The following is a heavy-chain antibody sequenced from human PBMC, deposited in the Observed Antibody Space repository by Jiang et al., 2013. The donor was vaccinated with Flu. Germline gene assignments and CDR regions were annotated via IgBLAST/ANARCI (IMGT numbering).Heavy chain of an antibody. CDR1: GFRFDDYA. Sequence: VQLLESGGGLVQPGRSLRLSCAASGFRFDDYAMHWVRQTPGKGLEWVSGISWNSGSIGYADSVKGRFTISRDNARNSLYLQMNSLRADDTALYYCAKDIGYIHQGMDVWGQGDHGHRLL. CDR2: ISWNSGSI. D-gene: IGHD6-13*01. CDR3: AKDIGYIHQGMDV. J-gene: IGHJ6*02. V-gene: IGHV3-9*01.